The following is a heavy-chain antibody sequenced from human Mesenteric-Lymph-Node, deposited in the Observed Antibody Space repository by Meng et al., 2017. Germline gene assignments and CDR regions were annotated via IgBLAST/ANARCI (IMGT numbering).Heavy chain of an antibody. Sequence: GESLKISCAASGFTFSSYAMHWVRQAPGKGLEWVAVISYDGSNKYYADSVKGRFTISRDNSKNTLYLQMNSLRAEDTAVYYCAREPYSSGWVHEGDYYYYYGMDVWGQGTTVTVSS. CDR1: GFTFSSYA. D-gene: IGHD6-19*01. CDR2: ISYDGSNK. V-gene: IGHV3-30*04. CDR3: AREPYSSGWVHEGDYYYYYGMDV. J-gene: IGHJ6*02.